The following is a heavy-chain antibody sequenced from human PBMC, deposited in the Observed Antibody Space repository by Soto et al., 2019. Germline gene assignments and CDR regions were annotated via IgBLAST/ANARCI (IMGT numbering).Heavy chain of an antibody. CDR1: GFTFDDYA. J-gene: IGHJ1*01. Sequence: EVQLVESGGGLVQPGRSLRLSCAASGFTFDDYAMHWVRQAPGKGLEWVSTISWNSGSIGYADSVKGRFTNSRDNAKNSRYLQVNSLRAEDTALHYRAEAGGYNDWGYFQHWGQGTLVTVFS. V-gene: IGHV3-9*01. CDR3: AEAGGYNDWGYFQH. CDR2: ISWNSGSI. D-gene: IGHD5-12*01.